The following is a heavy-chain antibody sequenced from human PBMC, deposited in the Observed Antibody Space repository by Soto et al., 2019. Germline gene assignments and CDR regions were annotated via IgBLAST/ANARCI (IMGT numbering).Heavy chain of an antibody. Sequence: QVQLQESGPGLVKPSETLSLTCTVSGGSISSYYWSWIRQPPGKGLEWIGYIYYSGSTNYNPSLKSRVTISVDTSKNQFSLKLSSVTAAVTAVYYCARHLTYGPWAEYFQHWGQGTLVTVSS. CDR3: ARHLTYGPWAEYFQH. J-gene: IGHJ1*01. V-gene: IGHV4-59*01. D-gene: IGHD3-16*01. CDR2: IYYSGST. CDR1: GGSISSYY.